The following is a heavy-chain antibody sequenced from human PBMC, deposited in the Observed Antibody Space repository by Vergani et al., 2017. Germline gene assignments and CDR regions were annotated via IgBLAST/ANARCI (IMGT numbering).Heavy chain of an antibody. CDR3: ARRSWYRFDD. Sequence: QLQLQESGPGLVKPSETLSLTCTVSGGSISSSSYYWGWIRQPPGKGLEWIGSIYYSGSTYYNPSLKSRVTISVDTSKNQFSLKLSAVTAADTAVYYCARRSWYRFDDWGQGTLVTVSS. V-gene: IGHV4-39*01. CDR2: IYYSGST. D-gene: IGHD6-13*01. CDR1: GGSISSSSYY. J-gene: IGHJ4*02.